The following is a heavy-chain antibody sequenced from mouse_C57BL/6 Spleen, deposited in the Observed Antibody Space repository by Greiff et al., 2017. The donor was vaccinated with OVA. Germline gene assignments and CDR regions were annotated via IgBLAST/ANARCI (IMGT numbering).Heavy chain of an antibody. CDR2: IWTGGGT. CDR3: ARAGTGDFGYAMDY. CDR1: GFSLTSYA. J-gene: IGHJ4*01. Sequence: VQLKESGPGLVAPSQSLSITCTVSGFSLTSYAISWVRQPPGKGLEWLGVIWTGGGTNYNSALKSRLSISKDNSKSQVFLKMNSLQTDDTARYCCARAGTGDFGYAMDYWGQGTSVTVSS. D-gene: IGHD3-3*01. V-gene: IGHV2-9-1*01.